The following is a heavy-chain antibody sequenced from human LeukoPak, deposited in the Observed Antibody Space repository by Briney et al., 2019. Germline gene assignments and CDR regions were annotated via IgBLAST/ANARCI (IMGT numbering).Heavy chain of an antibody. V-gene: IGHV3-30*02. J-gene: IGHJ4*02. D-gene: IGHD3-3*01. CDR1: GFTFSRYG. CDR2: IRYDGSNK. Sequence: GGSLRLSCAASGFTFSRYGMHSVREAPGRGLERVAFIRYDGSNKYYADSVKGRFTISRDNSKNTLYLQMNSLRAEDTAVYYCAKSGRHYFWSVYLSFVYWGQGTLVTVSS. CDR3: AKSGRHYFWSVYLSFVY.